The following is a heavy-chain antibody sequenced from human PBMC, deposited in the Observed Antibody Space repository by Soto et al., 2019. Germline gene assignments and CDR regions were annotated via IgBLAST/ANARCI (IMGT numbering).Heavy chain of an antibody. D-gene: IGHD3-9*01. CDR3: AKDGNPIPYLTGYYRLGWFDP. Sequence: VGSLRLSCAASGFTFSSYAMSWVRQAPGKGLEWVSAISGSGGSTYYADSVKGRFTISRDNSKNTLYLQMNSLRAEDTAVYYCAKDGNPIPYLTGYYRLGWFDPWGQGTLVTVSS. CDR1: GFTFSSYA. CDR2: ISGSGGST. J-gene: IGHJ5*02. V-gene: IGHV3-23*01.